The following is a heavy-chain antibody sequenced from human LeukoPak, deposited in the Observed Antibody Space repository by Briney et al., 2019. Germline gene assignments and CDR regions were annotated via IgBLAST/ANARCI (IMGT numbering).Heavy chain of an antibody. CDR1: GGSISTSDNH. CDR3: AGPIAVAGTGFDY. CDR2: IYHSGST. Sequence: SETLSLTCSVSGGSISTSDNHWGWIRQPPGKGLEWIGEIYHSGSTNYNPSLKSRVTISVDKSKNQFSLKLSSVTAADTAVYYCAGPIAVAGTGFDYWGQGTLVTVSS. J-gene: IGHJ4*02. V-gene: IGHV4-39*07. D-gene: IGHD6-19*01.